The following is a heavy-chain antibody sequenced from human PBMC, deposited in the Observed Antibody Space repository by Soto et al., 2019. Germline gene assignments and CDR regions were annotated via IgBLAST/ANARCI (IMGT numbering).Heavy chain of an antibody. V-gene: IGHV4-31*03. CDR2: IYYSGST. Sequence: TLSLTCTVSGGSISSGGYYWSWIRQHPGKGLEWIGYIYYSGSTYYNPSLKSRVTISVDRSKNQFSLKLSSVTAADTAVYYCARVRAVKPHRWFDPWGQGTLVTVSS. D-gene: IGHD1-26*01. CDR1: GGSISSGGYY. J-gene: IGHJ5*02. CDR3: ARVRAVKPHRWFDP.